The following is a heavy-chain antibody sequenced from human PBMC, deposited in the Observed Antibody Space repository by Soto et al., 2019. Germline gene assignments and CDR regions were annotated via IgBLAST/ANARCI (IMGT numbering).Heavy chain of an antibody. CDR2: ISPIDSDT. CDR3: ARQSYYDVLTGYLNWFES. J-gene: IGHJ5*01. V-gene: IGHV5-51*01. CDR1: GFSFTSYW. Sequence: EALKISRKGFGFSFTSYWGGWVRQMPGKGLGWGGVISPIDSDTRYTPSFEGQVTISADNSINTAYLQWSSLKASDTGIYYCARQSYYDVLTGYLNWFESWGRGTQVSVSS. D-gene: IGHD3-9*01.